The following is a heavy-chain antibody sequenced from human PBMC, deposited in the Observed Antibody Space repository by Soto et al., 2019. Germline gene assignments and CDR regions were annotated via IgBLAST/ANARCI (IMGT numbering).Heavy chain of an antibody. J-gene: IGHJ6*02. CDR2: IKSKTDGGTT. V-gene: IGHV3-15*07. D-gene: IGHD6-13*01. CDR3: TTARYDWDHGYSSSWPRDYYYGMDV. CDR1: GFTFSNAW. Sequence: PGGSLRLSCAASGFTFSNAWMNWVRQAPGKGLEWVGRIKSKTDGGTTDYAAPVKGRFTISRDDSKNTLYLQMNSLKTEDTAVYYCTTARYDWDHGYSSSWPRDYYYGMDVWGQGTTVTVSS.